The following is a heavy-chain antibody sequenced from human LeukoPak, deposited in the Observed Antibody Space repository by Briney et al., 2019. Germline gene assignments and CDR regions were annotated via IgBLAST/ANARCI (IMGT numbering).Heavy chain of an antibody. V-gene: IGHV5-51*01. CDR2: IYPGDSDT. Sequence: AGGSLKISCQGSGYIFTSYWIGWVRPVPGKGLEWVGIIYPGDSDTTYIPSFQGQVTISAYKSISTAYLQWSSLKASDTAMYYCARHWGDYWGQGALVTVSS. J-gene: IGHJ4*02. CDR3: ARHWGDY. D-gene: IGHD3-16*01. CDR1: GYIFTSYW.